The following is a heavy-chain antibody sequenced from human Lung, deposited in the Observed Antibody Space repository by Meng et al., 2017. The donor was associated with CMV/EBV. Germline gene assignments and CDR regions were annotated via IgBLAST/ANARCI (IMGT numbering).Heavy chain of an antibody. J-gene: IGHJ4*01. Sequence: GEXXKISCKGSAYTFSTYWLGWVRQLPGRGLEWMGLIYPANSNTTYSPSFRGHVSISADKSISTAYLQWIGLRSSDTAIYCCARKRGYFFDHWVHGTPVTGSS. CDR1: AYTFSTYW. CDR3: ARKRGYFFDH. V-gene: IGHV5-51*01. CDR2: IYPANSNT. D-gene: IGHD3-10*01.